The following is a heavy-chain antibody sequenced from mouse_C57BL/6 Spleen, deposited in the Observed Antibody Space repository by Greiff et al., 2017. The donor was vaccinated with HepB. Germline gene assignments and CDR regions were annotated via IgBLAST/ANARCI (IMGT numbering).Heavy chain of an antibody. J-gene: IGHJ3*01. CDR2: ISDGGSYT. D-gene: IGHD2-1*01. CDR1: GFTFSSYA. V-gene: IGHV5-4*01. Sequence: EVQLVESGGGLVKPGGSLKLSCAASGFTFSSYAMSWVRQTPEKRLEWVATISDGGSYTYYPDNVKGRFTISRDNAKNNLYLQMSHLKSEDTAMYYCARERAYGNPFAYWGQGTLVTVSA. CDR3: ARERAYGNPFAY.